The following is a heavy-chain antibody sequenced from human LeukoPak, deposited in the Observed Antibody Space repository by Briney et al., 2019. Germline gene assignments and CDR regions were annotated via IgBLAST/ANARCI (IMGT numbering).Heavy chain of an antibody. CDR1: GYTFTSYD. J-gene: IGHJ4*02. CDR2: MSPNSGDT. V-gene: IGHV1-8*01. Sequence: ASVKVSCKASGYTFTSYDFNWVGQATAQRPEGMGWMSPNSGDTGYAQKFQDRVTMNRNTSIRTAYMELRSLRADDTAVYYCARGTPNWGYDCWGPGPLVTVSS. CDR3: ARGTPNWGYDC. D-gene: IGHD7-27*01.